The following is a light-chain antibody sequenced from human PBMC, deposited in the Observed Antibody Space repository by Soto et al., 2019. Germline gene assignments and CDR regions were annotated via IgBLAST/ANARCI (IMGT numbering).Light chain of an antibody. CDR1: QSVIDN. CDR2: GAS. V-gene: IGKV3-15*01. Sequence: EIVLTQSPGTLSLSLGERATLTCRSSQSVIDNYLAWYQQKPGQALRLLIYGASTRATGIPARFSGSGSGAEFTLTISSLQSEDFAIYYCQQYNNWPWTFGQGTKVDIK. CDR3: QQYNNWPWT. J-gene: IGKJ1*01.